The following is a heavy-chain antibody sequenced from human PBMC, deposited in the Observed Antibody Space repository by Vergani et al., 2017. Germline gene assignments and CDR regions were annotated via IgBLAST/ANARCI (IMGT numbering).Heavy chain of an antibody. V-gene: IGHV1-69-2*01. CDR1: GYTFTDYY. CDR3: ARRGLGWXSNPCYAGHDFDP. Sequence: EVRLVQSAAEVKRPGATVKMSCKVFGYTFTDYYIHWVQQAPGKGLEWMGLVDPEDGDRIYSDRFQGRVTITADKSTDTVYMELRSLRPEDTAVYYCARRGLGWXSNPCYAGHDFDPWGQGTLVTVSS. D-gene: IGHD2-2*01. J-gene: IGHJ5*02. CDR2: VDPEDGDR.